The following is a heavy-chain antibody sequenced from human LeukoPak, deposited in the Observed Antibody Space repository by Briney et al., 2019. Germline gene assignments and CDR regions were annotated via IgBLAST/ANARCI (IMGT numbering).Heavy chain of an antibody. CDR3: ARVIAIHTVTPFDH. J-gene: IGHJ4*02. CDR1: GFTFSSHM. D-gene: IGHD4-11*01. CDR2: VSTSSTTI. Sequence: PGGSLRLSCAASGFTFSSHMMHWVRQAPGQGLEWVAYVSTSSTTIQYADSVKGRFTISRDDAKNSLSLQMNSLRVEDTAVYYCARVIAIHTVTPFDHWGQGTLVTVSS. V-gene: IGHV3-48*04.